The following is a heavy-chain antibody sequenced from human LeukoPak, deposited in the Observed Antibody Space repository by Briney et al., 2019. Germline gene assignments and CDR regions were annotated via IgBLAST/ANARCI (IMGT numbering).Heavy chain of an antibody. CDR3: ARSLRSSGYYLGY. V-gene: IGHV1-2*04. CDR1: GYTFTGYY. Sequence: ASVKVSCKASGYTFTGYYMHWVRQAPGQGLEWMGWINPNSGGTNYAQKFQGWVTMTRDTSISTAYMELSGLRSDDTAVYYCARSLRSSGYYLGYWGQGTLVTVSS. J-gene: IGHJ4*02. CDR2: INPNSGGT. D-gene: IGHD3-22*01.